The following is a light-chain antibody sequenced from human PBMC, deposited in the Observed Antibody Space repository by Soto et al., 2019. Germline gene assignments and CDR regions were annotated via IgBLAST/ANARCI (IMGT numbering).Light chain of an antibody. CDR1: QNIFEY. Sequence: DIQMTQSPTSLSASVGDRVTITCRASQNIFEYLAWFQQKPGKAPKSLIYVASKLQSGVPSKFSGSGSGTDFTLTISSLQPEDFATYYCQQYRAYPWTFGQGTRVEI. J-gene: IGKJ1*01. CDR2: VAS. CDR3: QQYRAYPWT. V-gene: IGKV1-16*02.